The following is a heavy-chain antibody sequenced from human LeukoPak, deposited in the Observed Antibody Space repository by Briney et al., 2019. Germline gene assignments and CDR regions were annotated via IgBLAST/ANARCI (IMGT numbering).Heavy chain of an antibody. CDR1: GGSISSSSHY. V-gene: IGHV4-39*07. CDR3: ARGPQLAERWFDP. CDR2: IFYSGTT. Sequence: PSETLSLTCTVSGGSISSSSHYWGWIRQPPGKGLEWIGSIFYSGTTYYTPSLKSRVTISVDTSKNQFSLKLSSVTAADTAVYYCARGPQLAERWFDPWGQGTLVTVSS. D-gene: IGHD6-13*01. J-gene: IGHJ5*02.